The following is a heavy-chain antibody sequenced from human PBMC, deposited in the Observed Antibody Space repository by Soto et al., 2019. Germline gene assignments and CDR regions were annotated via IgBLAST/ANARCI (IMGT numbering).Heavy chain of an antibody. V-gene: IGHV4-59*01. D-gene: IGHD6-19*01. CDR2: IYYSGST. J-gene: IGHJ5*02. Sequence: TLSLTCTVSGGSISSYYWSWIRQPPGKGLEWIGYIYYSGSTNYNPSLKSRVTISVDTSRNQFSLKLSSVTAADTAVYYCARDPDSSGWFDPWGQGTLVTVSS. CDR1: GGSISSYY. CDR3: ARDPDSSGWFDP.